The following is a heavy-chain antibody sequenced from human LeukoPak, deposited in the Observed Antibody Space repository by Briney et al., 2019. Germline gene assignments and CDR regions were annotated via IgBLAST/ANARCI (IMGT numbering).Heavy chain of an antibody. V-gene: IGHV4-59*06. D-gene: IGHD3-16*01. CDR2: IYYSGST. Sequence: SETLSLTCTVSGGSLSTYYWSWIRQHPGKGLEWIGYIYYSGSTYYNPSLKSRVTISVDTSKNQFSLKLSSVTAADTAVYYCARGPTYYDYVWGSLYYFDYWGQGTLVTVSS. J-gene: IGHJ4*02. CDR3: ARGPTYYDYVWGSLYYFDY. CDR1: GGSLSTYY.